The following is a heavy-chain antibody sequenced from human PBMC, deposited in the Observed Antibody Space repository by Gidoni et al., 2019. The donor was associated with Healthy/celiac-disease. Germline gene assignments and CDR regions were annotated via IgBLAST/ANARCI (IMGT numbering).Heavy chain of an antibody. J-gene: IGHJ4*02. CDR1: GFTFSNAW. V-gene: IGHV3-15*07. CDR3: TTDWSLVGATKVGY. D-gene: IGHD1-26*01. CDR2: IKSKTDGGTT. Sequence: SGFTFSNAWMNWVRQAPGKGLEGVGRIKSKTDGGTTDYAAPVKGRITISRDDSKNTLYLQMNSLKTEDTAVYYCTTDWSLVGATKVGYWGQGTLVTVSS.